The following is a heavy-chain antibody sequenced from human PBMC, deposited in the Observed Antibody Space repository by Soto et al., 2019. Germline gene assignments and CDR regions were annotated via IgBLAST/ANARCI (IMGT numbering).Heavy chain of an antibody. D-gene: IGHD1-26*01. Sequence: QVQLQESGPGLVRPSGTLSLTCAVSGASISSTTSGNWWSWVRQPPGKGLEWIGEIYHSGSTNYNPSLKSRVPMSVGKSKDQFSLKLTSVTAADTAVYYCARMVGATLVDFWGQGTLVTVSS. J-gene: IGHJ4*02. V-gene: IGHV4-4*02. CDR2: IYHSGST. CDR1: GASISSTTSGNW. CDR3: ARMVGATLVDF.